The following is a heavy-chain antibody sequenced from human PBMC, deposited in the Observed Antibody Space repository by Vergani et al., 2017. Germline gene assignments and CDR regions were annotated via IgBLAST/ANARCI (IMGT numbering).Heavy chain of an antibody. Sequence: QVQLVQSGAEVKKPGSSVKVSCKASGGTFSSYGISWVRQAPGQGLEWMGGIIPIFGTSNYAQKFQGRVTITADESASSAYMELSSLRSDDTAVYYCARAGGGDSGYDFDWGQGTLVTVSS. D-gene: IGHD5-12*01. J-gene: IGHJ4*02. CDR1: GGTFSSYG. CDR3: ARAGGGDSGYDFD. V-gene: IGHV1-69*01. CDR2: IIPIFGTS.